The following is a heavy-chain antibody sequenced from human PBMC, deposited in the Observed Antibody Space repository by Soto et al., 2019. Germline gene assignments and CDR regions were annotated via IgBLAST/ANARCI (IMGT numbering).Heavy chain of an antibody. V-gene: IGHV3-30*18. J-gene: IGHJ4*02. D-gene: IGHD4-17*01. CDR2: ISYDGSNK. CDR3: AKDRGVTTDDY. CDR1: GFTFSSYG. Sequence: QVQLVESGGGVVQPGRSLRLSCAASGFTFSSYGMHWVRQAPGKGLEWVAVISYDGSNKYYADSVKGRFTISRDNSKNTQYLQMNSLRAEDTAVYYCAKDRGVTTDDYWGQGTLVTVSS.